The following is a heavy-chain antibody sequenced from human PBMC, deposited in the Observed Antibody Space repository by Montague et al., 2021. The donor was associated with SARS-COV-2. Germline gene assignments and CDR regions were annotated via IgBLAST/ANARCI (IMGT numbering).Heavy chain of an antibody. CDR1: GGSISSRSYY. CDR2: IYYSGNT. D-gene: IGHD1-26*01. V-gene: IGHV4-39*07. Sequence: SETLSLTCTISGGSISSRSYYWGWIRQPPGKGLEWIGGIYYSGNTYYNPSLKSRVTISVDPSKNQFSLKLTSVTAADTAVYSCARVGAVVGAGRTFDLWGQGTMVTVSS. J-gene: IGHJ3*01. CDR3: ARVGAVVGAGRTFDL.